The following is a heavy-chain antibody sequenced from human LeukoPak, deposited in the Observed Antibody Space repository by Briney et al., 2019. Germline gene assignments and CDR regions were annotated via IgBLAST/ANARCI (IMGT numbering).Heavy chain of an antibody. J-gene: IGHJ4*02. CDR2: INHSGST. Sequence: SETLSLTCAVYGGSFSGYYWSWIRQPPGKGLEWIGEINHSGSTNYNPSLKSRVTISVDTSKNQFSLKLSSVTAADTAVYYCARGSAAYCSSTSCYRFDYWGQGTLVTVSS. CDR1: GGSFSGYY. CDR3: ARGSAAYCSSTSCYRFDY. D-gene: IGHD2-2*01. V-gene: IGHV4-34*01.